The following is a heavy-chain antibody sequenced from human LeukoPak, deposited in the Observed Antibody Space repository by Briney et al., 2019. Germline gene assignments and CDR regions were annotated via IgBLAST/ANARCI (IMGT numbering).Heavy chain of an antibody. D-gene: IGHD6-19*01. CDR1: GGTFSGYY. CDR2: INHSGST. J-gene: IGHJ5*02. CDR3: ARGHSSGWS. Sequence: SETLSLTCAVYGGTFSGYYWSWIRQPPGKGLEWIGEINHSGSTNYNPSLKSRVTISVDTSKNQFSLKLSSVTAADTAVYYCARGHSSGWSWGQGTLVTVSS. V-gene: IGHV4-34*01.